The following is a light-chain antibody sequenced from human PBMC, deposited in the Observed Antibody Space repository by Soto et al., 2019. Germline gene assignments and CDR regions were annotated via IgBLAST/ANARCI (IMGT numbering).Light chain of an antibody. CDR2: VVS. J-gene: IGLJ1*01. CDR1: SSDVGAYDY. CDR3: RLYTSSDTPYV. Sequence: QSALTQPASVSGSPGQSITLSCTGTSSDVGAYDYVSWYQQHPDKAPKLIIYVVSNRPSGVSNRFSGSKSGNTASLTISGLQAEDEADYYCRLYTSSDTPYVFGTGTKLTVL. V-gene: IGLV2-14*01.